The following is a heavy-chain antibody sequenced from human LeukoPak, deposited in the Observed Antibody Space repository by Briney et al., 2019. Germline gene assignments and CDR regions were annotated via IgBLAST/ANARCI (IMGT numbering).Heavy chain of an antibody. CDR2: ITSSGDGT. V-gene: IGHV3-23*01. J-gene: IGHJ4*02. D-gene: IGHD3-22*01. CDR3: AKDRPNYYGSNGHYYRRDGDY. CDR1: GFTFSIYA. Sequence: PGGSLRLSCAASGFTFSIYAMSWVRQAPGKGLHWVSSITSSGDGTYYPDSVKGRFTISRDNSENMLYLQMNSLRVEDTAVYFCAKDRPNYYGSNGHYYRRDGDYWGQGTLVTVSS.